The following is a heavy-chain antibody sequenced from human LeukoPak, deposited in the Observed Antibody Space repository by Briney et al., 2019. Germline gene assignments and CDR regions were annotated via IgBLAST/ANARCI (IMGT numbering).Heavy chain of an antibody. J-gene: IGHJ4*02. CDR3: ARLPDPFTIFGVVTTDGYDY. V-gene: IGHV3-74*01. CDR1: GFTFSNYW. D-gene: IGHD3-3*01. CDR2: INDDGSAT. Sequence: PGGSLRLSCAASGFTFSNYWMHWVRQVPGKGLVWVSRINDDGSATFYADSVKGRFTISRDNAKNTLYLQMNSLRAEDTAVYYCARLPDPFTIFGVVTTDGYDYWGQGTLVTVSS.